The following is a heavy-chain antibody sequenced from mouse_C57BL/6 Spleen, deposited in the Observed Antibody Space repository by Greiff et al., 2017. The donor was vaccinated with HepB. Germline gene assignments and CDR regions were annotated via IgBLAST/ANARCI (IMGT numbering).Heavy chain of an antibody. Sequence: EVQLVESGEGLVKPGGSLKLSCAASGFTFSSYAMSWVRQTPEKRLEWVAYISSGGDYIYYADTVKGRFTISRDNARNTLYLQMSSLKSEDTAMYYCTRVTAQASYWYFDVWGTGTTVTVSS. V-gene: IGHV5-9-1*02. CDR1: GFTFSSYA. CDR3: TRVTAQASYWYFDV. D-gene: IGHD3-2*02. CDR2: ISSGGDYI. J-gene: IGHJ1*03.